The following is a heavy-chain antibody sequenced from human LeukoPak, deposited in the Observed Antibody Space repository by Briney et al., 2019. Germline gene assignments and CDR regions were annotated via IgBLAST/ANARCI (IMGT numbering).Heavy chain of an antibody. Sequence: GGSLRLSCAASGFTFNSYWMHWVRQVPGKGLVWVSCIDSDGSDTSYADFVKGRFTISRDNAKNTLYLQMNSLRAEDTAVYYCASASPPIENYYDSSGHSPFYYYYGMEVWGQGTTVAVSS. D-gene: IGHD3-22*01. CDR1: GFTFNSYW. J-gene: IGHJ6*02. CDR3: ASASPPIENYYDSSGHSPFYYYYGMEV. CDR2: IDSDGSDT. V-gene: IGHV3-74*01.